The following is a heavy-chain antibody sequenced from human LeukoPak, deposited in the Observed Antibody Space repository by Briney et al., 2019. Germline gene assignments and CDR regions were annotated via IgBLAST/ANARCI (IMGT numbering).Heavy chain of an antibody. CDR1: GFTFSSHA. Sequence: QPEGSLRLSCAASGFTFSSHAMSWVRQAPGKGLEWVSAINGSGSSTYYADSVKGRVSISRDNSKNTLYLQMNSLRVEDTALYYCARDFWDDFEYFDLWGRGTLVTVSS. CDR2: INGSGSST. V-gene: IGHV3-23*01. CDR3: ARDFWDDFEYFDL. D-gene: IGHD3-3*01. J-gene: IGHJ2*01.